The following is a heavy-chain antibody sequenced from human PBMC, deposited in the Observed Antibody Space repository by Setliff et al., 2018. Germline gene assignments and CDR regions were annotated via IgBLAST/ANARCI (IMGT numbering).Heavy chain of an antibody. J-gene: IGHJ4*02. CDR3: GILAAAGRGGFDY. D-gene: IGHD6-13*01. CDR1: GYSFTSYW. CDR2: IYPGDSDT. Sequence: PGESLKISCKGSGYSFTSYWIGWVRQMPGKGLEWMGIIYPGDSDTRCSPSFQGQVTISADKSISTAYLQWSSLKASDTAMYYCGILAAAGRGGFDYWGQGTLVTVSS. V-gene: IGHV5-51*01.